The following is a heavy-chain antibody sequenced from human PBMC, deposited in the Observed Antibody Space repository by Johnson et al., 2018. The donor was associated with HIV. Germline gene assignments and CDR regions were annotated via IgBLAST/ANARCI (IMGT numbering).Heavy chain of an antibody. CDR3: AREGAWEVRPGAFDI. CDR1: GFTFDDYA. J-gene: IGHJ3*02. D-gene: IGHD1-26*01. CDR2: IYSGGNT. Sequence: MQLVESGGGLVQPGRSLRLSCAASGFTFDDYAMHWVRQAPGKGLEWVSVIYSGGNTYYADSVRGRFTISRDNSKNTLYLQMNSLRAEDTAVYHCAREGAWEVRPGAFDIWGQGTLVSVSS. V-gene: IGHV3-66*01.